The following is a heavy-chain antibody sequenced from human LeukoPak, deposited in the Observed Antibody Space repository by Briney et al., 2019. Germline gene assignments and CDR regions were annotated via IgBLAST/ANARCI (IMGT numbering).Heavy chain of an antibody. V-gene: IGHV3-74*01. Sequence: TGGSLRLSCAASGFTFSSYWMHWVRQAPGKGLVWVSRINTDGSSTSYADSVKGRFTISRDNAKNTLYLQMNSLRAEDTAVYYCARDCPTFWSGPYDAFDIWGQGTMVTVSS. CDR2: INTDGSST. CDR3: ARDCPTFWSGPYDAFDI. D-gene: IGHD3-3*01. J-gene: IGHJ3*02. CDR1: GFTFSSYW.